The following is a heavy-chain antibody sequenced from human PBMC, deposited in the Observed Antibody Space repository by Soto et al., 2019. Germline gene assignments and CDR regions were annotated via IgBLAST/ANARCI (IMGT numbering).Heavy chain of an antibody. CDR3: ARDNDRLQLGGNYYYILDV. V-gene: IGHV1-69*12. Sequence: QVQLVQSGAEMKEPGSSVKVSCKTSGGTFSSSAISWLRQAPGQGLEWMGGIIPLFRTPDYAQKFQGRVTIAAEESTSTAYMELSSLRSEDTAVYYCARDNDRLQLGGNYYYILDVWGQGTRITVSS. CDR2: IIPLFRTP. D-gene: IGHD4-4*01. J-gene: IGHJ6*02. CDR1: GGTFSSSA.